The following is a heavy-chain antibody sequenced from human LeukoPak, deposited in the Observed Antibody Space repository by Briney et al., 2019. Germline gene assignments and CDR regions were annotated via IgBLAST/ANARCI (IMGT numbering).Heavy chain of an antibody. CDR3: ARDRRTAMAYY. CDR2: ISSSSSYI. Sequence: GGSLRLSCAASGFTFSSYSMNWVRQAPGKGLEWVSSISSSSSYIYYADSVKGRFTISRDNAKNSLYLQMNSLRAEDTAVYYCARDRRTAMAYYWGQGTLVTVSS. D-gene: IGHD5-18*01. V-gene: IGHV3-21*01. CDR1: GFTFSSYS. J-gene: IGHJ4*02.